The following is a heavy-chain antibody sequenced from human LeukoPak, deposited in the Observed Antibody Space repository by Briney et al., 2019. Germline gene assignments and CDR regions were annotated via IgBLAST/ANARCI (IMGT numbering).Heavy chain of an antibody. CDR3: ARDLWEH. CDR2: ITSAGNFI. Sequence: NPGGSLRLSCAASGFTFSTYTMIWVRQAPGKGLEWVSSITSAGNFIYYADSLRGRFTVSRDNAKNSLYLQMNRLRAEDTAMYYCARDLWEHWGQGTLVTVSS. J-gene: IGHJ4*02. D-gene: IGHD1-1*01. V-gene: IGHV3-21*01. CDR1: GFTFSTYT.